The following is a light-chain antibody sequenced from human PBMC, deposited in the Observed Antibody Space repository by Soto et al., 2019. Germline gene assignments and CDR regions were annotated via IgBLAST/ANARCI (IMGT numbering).Light chain of an antibody. CDR3: AAWDDSLSGVV. J-gene: IGLJ2*01. Sequence: QSALTQPRSVSGSPGQSVTISCIGTSSDVGSYNYVSWYQHHPGKAPKLMISDVTKRPSGVPDRFSGSKSGNTASLTISGLQAEDEADYYCAAWDDSLSGVVFGGGTKLTVL. CDR1: SSDVGSYNY. V-gene: IGLV2-11*01. CDR2: DVT.